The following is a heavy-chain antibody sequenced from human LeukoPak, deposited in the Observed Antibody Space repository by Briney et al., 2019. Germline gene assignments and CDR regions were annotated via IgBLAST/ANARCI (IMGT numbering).Heavy chain of an antibody. CDR3: ARADYYDSSGYYPTYYFDY. CDR1: GYSISSGYY. V-gene: IGHV4-38-2*02. CDR2: IYHSGST. Sequence: PSETLSLTCTVSGYSISSGYYWGWIRQPPGKGLEWIGSIYHSGSTYYNPSLKSRVTMSVDTSKNQFSLKLSSVTAADTAVYYCARADYYDSSGYYPTYYFDYWGQGTLVTVSS. J-gene: IGHJ4*02. D-gene: IGHD3-22*01.